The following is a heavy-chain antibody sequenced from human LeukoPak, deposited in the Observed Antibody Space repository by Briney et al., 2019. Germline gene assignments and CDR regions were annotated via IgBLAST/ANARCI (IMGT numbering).Heavy chain of an antibody. CDR1: GGSISSYY. Sequence: PSDTLSLTCTVSGGSISSYYWSWIRQPAGKGLEWIGCIYTCGSTNYNPSLKSRVTMSVDTSKNQFSLKLSSVTAADTGVYYCARETLGIVVVPAAPPAARYYYYYRMDVWGQGTTVTVSS. J-gene: IGHJ6*02. D-gene: IGHD2-2*01. V-gene: IGHV4-4*07. CDR3: ARETLGIVVVPAAPPAARYYYYYRMDV. CDR2: IYTCGST.